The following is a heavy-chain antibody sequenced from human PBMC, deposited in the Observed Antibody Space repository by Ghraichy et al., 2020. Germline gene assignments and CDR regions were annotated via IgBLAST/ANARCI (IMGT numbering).Heavy chain of an antibody. CDR2: IYSGGST. D-gene: IGHD6-6*01. V-gene: IGHV3-53*01. J-gene: IGHJ6*02. CDR1: GFTVSSNY. Sequence: LSLTCAASGFTVSSNYMSWVRQAPGKGLEWVSVIYSGGSTYYADSVKGRFTISRDNSKNTLYLQMNSLRAEDTAVYYCARDRLRWRVPSARQEGYYYGMDVWGQGTTVTVSS. CDR3: ARDRLRWRVPSARQEGYYYGMDV.